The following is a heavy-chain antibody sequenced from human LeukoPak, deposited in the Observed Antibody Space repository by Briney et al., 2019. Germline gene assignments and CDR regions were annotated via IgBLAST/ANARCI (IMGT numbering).Heavy chain of an antibody. CDR1: GYSFISYW. CDR2: IYPGDSDT. V-gene: IGHV5-51*01. Sequence: GDSLNISCKGFGYSFISYWIGGVRQMPGKGLEGMGMIYPGDSDTRYSPSFQGQATISADKSISTAFLQWSSLKASETAMYYCVRGGGEQHVDYWGQGTLVTVSS. J-gene: IGHJ4*02. D-gene: IGHD3-10*01. CDR3: VRGGGEQHVDY.